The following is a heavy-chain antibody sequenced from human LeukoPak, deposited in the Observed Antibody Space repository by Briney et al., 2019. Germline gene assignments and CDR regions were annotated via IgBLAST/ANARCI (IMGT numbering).Heavy chain of an antibody. CDR1: GYSFTSYA. D-gene: IGHD6-19*01. V-gene: IGHV7-4-1*02. CDR2: INTNTDNP. Sequence: ASVKVSCKASGYSFTSYAMNWVRQAPGQGLEWMGWINTNTDNPTYAQGFTGRFVFSLDTSVSTAYLQISSIKAEDTAVYYCAREGPLLGYNSGWYHDYWGQGTLVTVSS. J-gene: IGHJ4*02. CDR3: AREGPLLGYNSGWYHDY.